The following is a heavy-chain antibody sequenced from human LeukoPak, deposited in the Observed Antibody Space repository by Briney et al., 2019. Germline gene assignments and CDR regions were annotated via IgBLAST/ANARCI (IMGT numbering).Heavy chain of an antibody. Sequence: SETLSLTCAVSGGSISSSNWWSWVRPPPGKGLEWIGEIYHSGSTNYNPSLKSRVTISVDKSKTQFSLKLSSVTAADTAVYYCARVRGEQQLDYWGQGTLVTVSS. D-gene: IGHD6-13*01. V-gene: IGHV4-4*02. J-gene: IGHJ4*02. CDR2: IYHSGST. CDR3: ARVRGEQQLDY. CDR1: GGSISSSNW.